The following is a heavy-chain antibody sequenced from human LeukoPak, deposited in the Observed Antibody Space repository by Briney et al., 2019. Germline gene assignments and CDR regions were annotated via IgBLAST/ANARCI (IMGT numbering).Heavy chain of an antibody. CDR1: GGSFSGYY. J-gene: IGHJ5*02. CDR2: VNHSGST. Sequence: PSETLSLTCAGYGGSFSGYYWNWIRQPPGKGLEWIGEVNHSGSTNYNPSLKSRVTISVDTSKNQFSLKLNSVTAADTAVYYCARTTEDCSSTSCYQYWFDPWGQGTLVTVSS. V-gene: IGHV4-34*01. CDR3: ARTTEDCSSTSCYQYWFDP. D-gene: IGHD2-2*01.